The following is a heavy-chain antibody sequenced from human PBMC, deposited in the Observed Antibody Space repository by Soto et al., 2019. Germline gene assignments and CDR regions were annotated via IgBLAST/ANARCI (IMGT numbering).Heavy chain of an antibody. CDR3: ARRISPRTYYFDY. Sequence: QLQLQESGSGLVKPSQTLSLTCAVSGGSITTVGYSWSWIRQPPGKGLEWIGYIFHSGISYSNPSLKGRVTMSVDGSKNRFSLRLSSVTAADTAVYYCARRISPRTYYFDYWGQGTLVTVSS. J-gene: IGHJ4*02. V-gene: IGHV4-30-2*01. CDR2: IFHSGIS. CDR1: GGSITTVGYS. D-gene: IGHD6-6*01.